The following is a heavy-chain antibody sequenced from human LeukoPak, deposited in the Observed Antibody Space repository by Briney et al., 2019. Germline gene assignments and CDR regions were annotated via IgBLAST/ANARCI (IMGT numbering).Heavy chain of an antibody. CDR1: RFTFSDYY. V-gene: IGHV3-11*06. CDR2: ISDSSSYT. D-gene: IGHD1-1*01. Sequence: GGSLRLSCAASRFTFSDYYMSWIRQAPGKGLEWVSYISDSSSYTNYADSVKGRFTISRDNAKNSLYLQMNSLRAEDTAVYYCARRRAYINNWYYFDSWGQGTLVTVSS. J-gene: IGHJ4*02. CDR3: ARRRAYINNWYYFDS.